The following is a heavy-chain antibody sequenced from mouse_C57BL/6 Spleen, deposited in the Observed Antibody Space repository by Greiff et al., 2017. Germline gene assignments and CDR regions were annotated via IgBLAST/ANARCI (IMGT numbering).Heavy chain of an antibody. CDR3: ARYGFDY. CDR1: GYSITSGYY. J-gene: IGHJ2*01. CDR2: ISYDGSN. Sequence: VQLKESGPGLVKPSQSLSLTCSVTGYSITSGYYWNWIRQFPGNKLEWMGYISYDGSNNYNPSLKNRISITRDTSKNQFFLKLNSVTTEDTATYYCARYGFDYWGQGTTLTVSS. V-gene: IGHV3-6*01. D-gene: IGHD1-1*01.